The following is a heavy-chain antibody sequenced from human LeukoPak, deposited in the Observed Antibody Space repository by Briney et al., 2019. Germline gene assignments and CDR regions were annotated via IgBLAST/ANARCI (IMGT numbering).Heavy chain of an antibody. CDR1: GYTFTGYY. CDR3: ARDLGGSYPTDAFDI. D-gene: IGHD1-26*01. J-gene: IGHJ3*02. Sequence: ASVKVSCKASGYTFTGYYMHWVRQAPGQGLEWMGWINPNSGGTNYAQKLQGRVTMTTDTSTSTAYMELRSLRSDDTAVYYCARDLGGSYPTDAFDIWGQGTMVTVSS. CDR2: INPNSGGT. V-gene: IGHV1-2*02.